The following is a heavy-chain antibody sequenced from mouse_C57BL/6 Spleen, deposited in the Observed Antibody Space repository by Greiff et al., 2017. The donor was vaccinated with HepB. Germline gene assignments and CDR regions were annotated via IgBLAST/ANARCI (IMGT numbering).Heavy chain of an antibody. CDR2: IRNKANNHAT. CDR1: GFTFSDAW. J-gene: IGHJ4*01. V-gene: IGHV6-6*01. CDR3: TRTVYYGSSSSYYAMDY. Sequence: EVKLEESGGGLVQPGGSMKLSCAASGFTFSDAWMDWVRQSPEKGLEWVAEIRNKANNHATYYAESVKGRFTISRDDSKSSVYLQMNSLRAEDTGSYYCTRTVYYGSSSSYYAMDYWGQGTSVTVSS. D-gene: IGHD1-1*01.